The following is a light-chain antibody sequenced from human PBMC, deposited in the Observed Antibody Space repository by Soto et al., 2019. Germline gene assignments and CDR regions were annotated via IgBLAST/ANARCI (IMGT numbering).Light chain of an antibody. CDR2: DVN. J-gene: IGLJ2*01. CDR1: PSDVGGSNS. CDR3: SSYAPSDVV. Sequence: QSVLTQPPSASGSPGQSVTISCTGTPSDVGGSNSVSWYQQHPGKDPNLMIYDVNKRPSGVPDRFSGSKSGNTASLTVSGLQAADEAYYFCSSYAPSDVVFGGGTKLTVL. V-gene: IGLV2-8*01.